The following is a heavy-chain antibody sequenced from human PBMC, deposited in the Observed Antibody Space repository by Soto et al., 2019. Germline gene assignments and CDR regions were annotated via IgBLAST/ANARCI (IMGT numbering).Heavy chain of an antibody. CDR2: IYSGGST. Sequence: GGSLRLSCAASGFTVSSNYMSWVRQAPGKGLEWVSVIYSGGSTYYADSVKGRFTISRDNSKNTLYLQMNSLRAEDTAVYYCARDFYYSSSSNYFDYWGQGTLVTVSS. D-gene: IGHD6-6*01. J-gene: IGHJ4*02. V-gene: IGHV3-53*01. CDR1: GFTVSSNY. CDR3: ARDFYYSSSSNYFDY.